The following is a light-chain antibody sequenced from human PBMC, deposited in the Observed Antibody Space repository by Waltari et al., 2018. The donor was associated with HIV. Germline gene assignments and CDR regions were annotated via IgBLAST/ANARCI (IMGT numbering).Light chain of an antibody. J-gene: IGLJ2*01. CDR2: EFS. Sequence: QSALTQPPSASGSPGQSVTISCTGTSSDVGGYNSDSWYQQHPGQAPKLMIYEFSKRPSGVPDRVSGSKSGNTASLTVSVLQAEDEADYYCSSYAGSNNLVFGGGTKLTVL. CDR1: SSDVGGYNS. CDR3: SSYAGSNNLV. V-gene: IGLV2-8*01.